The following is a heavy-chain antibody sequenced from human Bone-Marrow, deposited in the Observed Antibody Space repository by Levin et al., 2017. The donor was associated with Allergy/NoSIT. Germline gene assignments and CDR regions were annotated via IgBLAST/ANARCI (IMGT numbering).Heavy chain of an antibody. CDR3: ARVWGSVDY. J-gene: IGHJ4*02. Sequence: ASVKVSCEASGYPFTSYDINWVRQATGQGLEWMGWMNPNSGDTGYAQKFQGRVIMTRNAAISTAYMELNSLRSEDTAVYYCARVWGSVDYWGQGTLVTVSS. CDR2: MNPNSGDT. CDR1: GYPFTSYD. D-gene: IGHD3-16*01. V-gene: IGHV1-8*01.